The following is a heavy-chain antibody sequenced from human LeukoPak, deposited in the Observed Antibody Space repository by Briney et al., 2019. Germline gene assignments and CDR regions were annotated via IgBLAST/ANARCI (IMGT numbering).Heavy chain of an antibody. Sequence: GGSLRPSGAGSGFTFSIYAMHWVRQAPGKGLEWVSTITATTRSTSYADSVKGRFTISRDNSKRTLYLQMNSLRVEDTAMYYCAKDPNGDYVGAFDFWGQGTLVSVSS. CDR2: ITATTRST. CDR3: AKDPNGDYVGAFDF. D-gene: IGHD4-23*01. V-gene: IGHV3-23*01. CDR1: GFTFSIYA. J-gene: IGHJ3*01.